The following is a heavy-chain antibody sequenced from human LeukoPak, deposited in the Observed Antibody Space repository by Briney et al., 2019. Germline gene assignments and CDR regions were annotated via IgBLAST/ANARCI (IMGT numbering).Heavy chain of an antibody. D-gene: IGHD4-17*01. CDR3: ASFDYGDYGVDP. CDR2: MYDSGNT. Sequence: SETLYLTCTVSGGSISSYYWSWIRQPPGKGLEWIGYMYDSGNTRYNSSLKSRVTISVDTSKNQFYLKLSSVTAADTAVYYCASFDYGDYGVDPWGQGTLVTVSS. V-gene: IGHV4-59*12. CDR1: GGSISSYY. J-gene: IGHJ5*02.